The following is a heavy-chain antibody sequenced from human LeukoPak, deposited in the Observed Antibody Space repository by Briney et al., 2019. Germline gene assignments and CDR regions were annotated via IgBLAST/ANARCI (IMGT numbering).Heavy chain of an antibody. Sequence: GGSLRLSCAASGFTFSNYGMHWVRQAPGEGLEWVAVISSDGSHKYYADSVKGRFTISRDNSKNTLYLQMNSLRVEDTAVYYCAKDWGCRFASGSSYFDYWGQGTLVTVSS. CDR2: ISSDGSHK. J-gene: IGHJ4*02. CDR1: GFTFSNYG. CDR3: AKDWGCRFASGSSYFDY. D-gene: IGHD3-10*01. V-gene: IGHV3-30*18.